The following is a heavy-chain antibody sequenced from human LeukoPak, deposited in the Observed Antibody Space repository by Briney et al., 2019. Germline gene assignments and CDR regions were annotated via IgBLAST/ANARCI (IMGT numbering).Heavy chain of an antibody. J-gene: IGHJ4*02. CDR1: GYTFTSYD. CDR3: AITYGTHTSDY. V-gene: IGHV1-8*01. Sequence: SSVKVSCKASGYTFTSYDSNWVRQATGQGLDGMGWMNPNSGNTGYAQKFQGGVTMTRNTSISTAYMELSSLRSEDTAVYYCAITYGTHTSDYWGQGTLVTVSS. D-gene: IGHD4-17*01. CDR2: MNPNSGNT.